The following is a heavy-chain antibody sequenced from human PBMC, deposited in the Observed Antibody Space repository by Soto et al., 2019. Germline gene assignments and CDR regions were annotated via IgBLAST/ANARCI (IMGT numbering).Heavy chain of an antibody. D-gene: IGHD7-27*01. CDR2: IYHSGST. CDR3: ARARANWGLYGMDV. J-gene: IGHJ6*02. V-gene: IGHV4-30-2*01. Sequence: QLQLQESGSGLVKPSQTLSLTCAVSGGSIKSGGYSWSWIRQPPGKGLEWIGYIYHSGSTYYNPSLKSRVTISVDRSKNQFSLNLSSVTAADTAVYYCARARANWGLYGMDVWGQGTTVTVSS. CDR1: GGSIKSGGYS.